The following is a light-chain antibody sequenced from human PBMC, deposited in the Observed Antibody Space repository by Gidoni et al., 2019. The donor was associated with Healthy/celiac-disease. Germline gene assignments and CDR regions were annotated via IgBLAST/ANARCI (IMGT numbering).Light chain of an antibody. Sequence: QSVLTQPPSVSGAHGQRVTISCTGSSSNIGAVYDVHWYQQLPGTAPKLLIYGNSNRPSGVPDRFSGSKSGTSASLAITGLQAEDEADYYCQSYDSSLSGFVVFGGGTKLTVL. CDR3: QSYDSSLSGFVV. V-gene: IGLV1-40*01. CDR2: GNS. CDR1: SSNIGAVYD. J-gene: IGLJ2*01.